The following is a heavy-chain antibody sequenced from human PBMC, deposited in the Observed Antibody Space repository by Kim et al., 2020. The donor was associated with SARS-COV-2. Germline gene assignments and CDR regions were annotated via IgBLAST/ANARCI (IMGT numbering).Heavy chain of an antibody. D-gene: IGHD3-22*01. CDR2: ISYDGSNK. Sequence: GGSLRLSCAASGFTFSSYGMHWVRQAPGKGLEWVAVISYDGSNKYYADSVKGRFTISRDNSKNTLYLQMNSLRAEDTAVYYCAKDYYDSSGYPSVGYYYYYGMDVWGQGPTVTVSS. CDR1: GFTFSSYG. V-gene: IGHV3-30*18. CDR3: AKDYYDSSGYPSVGYYYYYGMDV. J-gene: IGHJ6*02.